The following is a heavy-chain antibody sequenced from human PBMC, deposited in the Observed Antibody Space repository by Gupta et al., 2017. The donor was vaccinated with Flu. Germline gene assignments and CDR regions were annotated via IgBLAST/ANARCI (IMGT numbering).Heavy chain of an antibody. D-gene: IGHD3-9*01. V-gene: IGHV2-26*01. J-gene: IGHJ4*02. Sequence: QVTLKESGPVLVKPTETLTLTCTVSGFSLSNARMGVSWIRQPPGKALEWLADIFSNDEKSYSTALKSRLTITKDTSKSQVVLTMTNMDPVDTATYYCARIPISRYYDILTGYPSPYYFDYWGQGTLVTVSS. CDR1: GFSLSNARMG. CDR2: IFSNDEK. CDR3: ARIPISRYYDILTGYPSPYYFDY.